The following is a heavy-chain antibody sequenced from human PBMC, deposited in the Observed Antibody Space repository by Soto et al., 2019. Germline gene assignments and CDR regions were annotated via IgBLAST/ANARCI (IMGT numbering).Heavy chain of an antibody. D-gene: IGHD2-15*01. CDR2: IYYSGST. CDR1: GGSISSYY. CDR3: ARSMRVGNWFDP. Sequence: SETLSLTCTVSGGSISSYYWSWIRQPPGKGLEWIGYIYYSGSTNYNPSLKSRVTISVDTSKNQFSLKLSSVTAADTAVYYCARSMRVGNWFDPWGQGTLVTVSS. J-gene: IGHJ5*02. V-gene: IGHV4-59*01.